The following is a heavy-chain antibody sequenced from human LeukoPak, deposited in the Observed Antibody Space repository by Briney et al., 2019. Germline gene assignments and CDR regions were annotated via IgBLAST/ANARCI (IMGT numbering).Heavy chain of an antibody. Sequence: SETLSLTCTVSGGSISGYYWSWIRQPPGKGLEWIGEINHSGSTNYNPSLKSRVTISVDTSKNQFSLKLSSVTAADTAVYYCARVISGCYGSGFNWFDPWGQGTLVTVSS. V-gene: IGHV4-34*01. CDR3: ARVISGCYGSGFNWFDP. CDR2: INHSGST. CDR1: GGSISGYY. D-gene: IGHD3-10*01. J-gene: IGHJ5*02.